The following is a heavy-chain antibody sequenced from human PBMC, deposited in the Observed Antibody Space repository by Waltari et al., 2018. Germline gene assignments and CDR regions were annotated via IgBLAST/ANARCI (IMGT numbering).Heavy chain of an antibody. CDR2: IIPIFGTA. CDR1: GGTCSSYA. V-gene: IGHV1-69*01. J-gene: IGHJ6*03. Sequence: QVQLVQSGAEVKKPGSSVKVYCKASGGTCSSYAIRWVLHAPGQGLEWVGGIIPIFGTANYAQKFQGRVTITADESTSTAYMELSSLRSEDTAVYYCARSSSVVYYYYYMDVWGKGTTVTVSS. CDR3: ARSSSVVYYYYYMDV. D-gene: IGHD6-6*01.